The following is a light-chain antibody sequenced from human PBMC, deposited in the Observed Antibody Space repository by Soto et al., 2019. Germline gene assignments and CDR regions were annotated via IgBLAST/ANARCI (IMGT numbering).Light chain of an antibody. CDR2: DVN. Sequence: QSALTQPHSVSGSPGQSVTISCTGTGSNVGAYNYVSWYQHHPGKAPKFIIYDVNKRPSGVPDRYSGSKSGNTASLTISGLQAEDEADYYCCSYAGSYTHYVFGTGTKLTVL. CDR3: CSYAGSYTHYV. V-gene: IGLV2-11*01. J-gene: IGLJ1*01. CDR1: GSNVGAYNY.